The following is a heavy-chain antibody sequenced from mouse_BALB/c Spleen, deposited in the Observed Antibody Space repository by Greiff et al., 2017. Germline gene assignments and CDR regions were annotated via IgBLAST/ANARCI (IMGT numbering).Heavy chain of an antibody. J-gene: IGHJ1*01. V-gene: IGHV5-4*02. CDR3: ARGEAVGEDGYFDV. CDR2: ISDGGSYT. Sequence: EVHLVESGGGLVKPGGSLKLSCAASGFTFSDYYMYWVRQTPEKRLEWVATISDGGSYTYYPDSVKGRFTISRDNAKNNLYLQMSSLKSEDTAMYYCARGEAVGEDGYFDVWGAGTTVTVSS. CDR1: GFTFSDYY.